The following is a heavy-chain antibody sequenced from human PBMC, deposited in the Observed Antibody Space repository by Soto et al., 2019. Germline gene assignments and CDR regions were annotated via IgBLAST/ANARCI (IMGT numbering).Heavy chain of an antibody. Sequence: GESLKISCKGSGYSFTSYWIGWARQMPGKGLEWMGIIYPGDSDTRYSPSFQGQVTISADKSISTAYLQWSSLKASDTAMYYCARFCSGGSCYSSPYYGMDVWGQGTTVTVSS. V-gene: IGHV5-51*01. CDR1: GYSFTSYW. CDR3: ARFCSGGSCYSSPYYGMDV. J-gene: IGHJ6*02. D-gene: IGHD2-15*01. CDR2: IYPGDSDT.